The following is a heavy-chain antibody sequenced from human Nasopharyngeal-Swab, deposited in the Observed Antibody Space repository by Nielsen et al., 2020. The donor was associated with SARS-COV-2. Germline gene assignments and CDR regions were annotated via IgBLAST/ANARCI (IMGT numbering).Heavy chain of an antibody. D-gene: IGHD5-18*01. Sequence: SVKVSCKASGATFTNYPITWVRQAPEQGLEWMGRTIPILGLANYAQKFLGRVTITRDKSTNTAYMELSSLRSEDTAVYYCARDTPEDTTLVTAYYYYMDVWGKGTTVTVSS. J-gene: IGHJ6*03. CDR1: GATFTNYP. V-gene: IGHV1-69*04. CDR3: ARDTPEDTTLVTAYYYYMDV. CDR2: TIPILGLA.